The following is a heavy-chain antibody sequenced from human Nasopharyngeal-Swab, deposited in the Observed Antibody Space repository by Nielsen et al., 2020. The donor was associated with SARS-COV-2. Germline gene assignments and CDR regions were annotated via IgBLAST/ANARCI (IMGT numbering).Heavy chain of an antibody. D-gene: IGHD2-21*02. J-gene: IGHJ4*02. CDR3: AKDLAYCGGDCYSGFDY. CDR2: ISGSGGST. Sequence: GESLKISCAASGFSFSSYGMSWVRQAPGKGLEWVSAISGSGGSTYYADSVKGRFTISRDNSKNTLYLQMNSLRAEDTAVYYCAKDLAYCGGDCYSGFDYWGQGTLVTVSS. CDR1: GFSFSSYG. V-gene: IGHV3-23*01.